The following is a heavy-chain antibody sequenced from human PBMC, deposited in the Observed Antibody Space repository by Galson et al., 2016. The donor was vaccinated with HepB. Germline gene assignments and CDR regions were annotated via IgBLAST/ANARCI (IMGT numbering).Heavy chain of an antibody. J-gene: IGHJ4*02. V-gene: IGHV3-11*01. Sequence: LRLSCAASGFSFNDFYMSWIRQPPGKALEWISYISHSGNTREYADSVKGRFTVSRDNNKNSVCLQLNSLRAEDTALYYCARDVNNWTGDRRLFDLWGQGTLVAVSS. D-gene: IGHD1-1*01. CDR3: ARDVNNWTGDRRLFDL. CDR1: GFSFNDFY. CDR2: ISHSGNTR.